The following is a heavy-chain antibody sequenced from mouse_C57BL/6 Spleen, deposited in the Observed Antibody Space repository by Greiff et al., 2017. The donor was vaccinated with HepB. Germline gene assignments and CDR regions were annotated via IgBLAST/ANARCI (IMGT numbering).Heavy chain of an antibody. V-gene: IGHV1-72*01. CDR1: GYTFTSYW. J-gene: IGHJ4*01. Sequence: VQLQQPGAELVKPGASVKLSCKASGYTFTSYWMHWVKQRPGRGLEWIGRIDPKSGGTKYIEKFKGKPTLTVDKLSSAASMQLSSLASEDSAVYDCARSAGAMDYWGQGTSVTVSS. CDR2: IDPKSGGT. CDR3: ARSAGAMDY.